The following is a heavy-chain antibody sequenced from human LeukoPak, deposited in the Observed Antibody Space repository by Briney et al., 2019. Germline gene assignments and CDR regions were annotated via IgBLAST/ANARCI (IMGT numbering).Heavy chain of an antibody. CDR1: GNSITTYW. CDR2: IFPGDSDT. V-gene: IGHV5-51*01. CDR3: ATYFAGAETFDI. Sequence: GESLKISCKASGNSITTYWIGWVRQKPGKGLEWMGLIFPGDSDTKYSPSFQGQVTVSADKSISTAYLQWSSLKASDTAMYYCATYFAGAETFDIWGQGTMVTVSS. J-gene: IGHJ3*02. D-gene: IGHD3-16*01.